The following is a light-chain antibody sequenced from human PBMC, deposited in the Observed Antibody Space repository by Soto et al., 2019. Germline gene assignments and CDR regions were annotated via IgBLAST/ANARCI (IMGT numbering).Light chain of an antibody. CDR1: QSILDRSKNKYY. CDR3: QQYFTSPWT. J-gene: IGKJ1*01. CDR2: WSS. V-gene: IGKV4-1*01. Sequence: DIVMTHSPDSLAVSLGERATFNCKSSQSILDRSKNKYYLAWYQQKSGQPPKLLIYWSSLRESGVPDRFTGSGSGTDFTLTISSLQAEDVAVYYCQQYFTSPWTFGQGTKVEI.